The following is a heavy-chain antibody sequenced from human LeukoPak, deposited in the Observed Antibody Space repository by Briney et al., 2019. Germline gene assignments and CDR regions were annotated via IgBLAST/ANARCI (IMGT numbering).Heavy chain of an antibody. V-gene: IGHV4-39*07. J-gene: IGHJ4*02. D-gene: IGHD3-16*01. CDR3: AKDPIWWNYFDY. CDR1: GGSISSSSYY. Sequence: SETLSLTCTVSGGSISSSSYYWGWIRQPPGKGLEWIGSIYYSGSTYYNPSLKSRVTISVDTSKNQFSLKMSSVTAADTAVYYCAKDPIWWNYFDYWGQGTLVTVSS. CDR2: IYYSGST.